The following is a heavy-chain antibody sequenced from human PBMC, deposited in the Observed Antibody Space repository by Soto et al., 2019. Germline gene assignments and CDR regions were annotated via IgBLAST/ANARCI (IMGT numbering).Heavy chain of an antibody. Sequence: SWVRQTPGKGLEWVANIEKDGGKKYYVDSVRGRFTISRDNANNSLSLQMNSLRAEDTAVYFCARTGTTHYLGQGTLVTVSS. CDR3: ARTGTTHY. D-gene: IGHD1-1*01. CDR2: IEKDGGKK. J-gene: IGHJ4*02. V-gene: IGHV3-7*05.